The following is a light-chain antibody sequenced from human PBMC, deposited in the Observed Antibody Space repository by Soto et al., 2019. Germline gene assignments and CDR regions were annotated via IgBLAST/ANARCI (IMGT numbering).Light chain of an antibody. J-gene: IGLJ1*01. CDR3: CSSAGLTTYLFGTGSYGGGSTDV. CDR2: DGS. V-gene: IGLV2-23*01. Sequence: QSALTQPASVSGSPGQSITISCTGTSSDFGSNNFVSWYQQHPGTAPKLIIYDGSKWPSGVSNRFSGSKSGNTASLTISGLQAEDEADYYCCSSAGLTTYLFGTGSYGGGSTDVFGTGTKVTVL. CDR1: SSDFGSNNF.